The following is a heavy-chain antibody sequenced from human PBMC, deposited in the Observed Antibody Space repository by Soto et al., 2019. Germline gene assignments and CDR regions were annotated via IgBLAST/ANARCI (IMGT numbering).Heavy chain of an antibody. CDR2: INHSGST. D-gene: IGHD6-13*01. V-gene: IGHV4-34*01. CDR3: ARPFTTQQLAQGNWFDP. CDR1: GGSFSGYY. J-gene: IGHJ5*02. Sequence: SETLSLTCAVYGGSFSGYYWSWIRQPPGKGLEWIGEINHSGSTTYTPSLKSRVTISVDTSKNQFSLKLSSVTAADTAVYYCARPFTTQQLAQGNWFDPWGQGTLVTVS.